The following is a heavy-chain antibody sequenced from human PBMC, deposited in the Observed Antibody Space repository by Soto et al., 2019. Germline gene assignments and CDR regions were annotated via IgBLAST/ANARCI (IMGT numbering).Heavy chain of an antibody. CDR1: GFTFSTYA. V-gene: IGHV3-23*01. CDR3: GNVGPAESWDMWFDA. CDR2: IRATGDTI. D-gene: IGHD1-26*01. J-gene: IGHJ5*02. Sequence: EVQLLESGGGLVQPGGSLRLSCAASGFTFSTYAMTWVRQAPGKGLEWVSSIRATGDTIHYANSVKGRFTISRDNSKNTLYLQMTSRRAEDTAVYYCGNVGPAESWDMWFDAWGQGALVTVSS.